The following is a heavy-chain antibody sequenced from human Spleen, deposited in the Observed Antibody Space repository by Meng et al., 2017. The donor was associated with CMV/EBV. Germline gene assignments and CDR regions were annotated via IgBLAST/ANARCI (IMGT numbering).Heavy chain of an antibody. Sequence: LSLTCAASGFTFSGYVMHWVRQAPGKGLEWVAIISFDGSNKYYAESVKGRFTISRDNSKNTVYLQMNSLRAEDTAVYYCARTDFVARGSFDYWGQGTLVTVSS. J-gene: IGHJ4*02. CDR1: GFTFSGYV. D-gene: IGHD5-12*01. CDR3: ARTDFVARGSFDY. CDR2: ISFDGSNK. V-gene: IGHV3-30*03.